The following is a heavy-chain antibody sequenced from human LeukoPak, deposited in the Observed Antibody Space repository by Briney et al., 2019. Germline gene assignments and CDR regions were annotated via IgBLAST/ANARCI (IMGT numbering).Heavy chain of an antibody. D-gene: IGHD5-18*01. CDR2: IYYSGST. CDR1: GGSISSSSYY. CDR3: ARWVGIQLWLHDAFDI. Sequence: KPSETLSLTCTVSGGSISSSSYYWGWIRQPPGKGLEWIGSIYYSGSTYYNPSLKSRVTISVDTFKNQFSLKLSSVTAADTAVYYCARWVGIQLWLHDAFDIWGQGTMVTVSS. V-gene: IGHV4-39*01. J-gene: IGHJ3*02.